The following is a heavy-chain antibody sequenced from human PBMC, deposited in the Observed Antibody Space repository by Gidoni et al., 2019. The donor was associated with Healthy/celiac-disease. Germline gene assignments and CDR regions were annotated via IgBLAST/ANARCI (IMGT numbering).Heavy chain of an antibody. J-gene: IGHJ6*02. D-gene: IGHD1-26*01. Sequence: QVTLKESGPALVKPTQTLTLTCTFSGFSLSTSGIRVSWIRQPPGKALEWLARIDWDDDKFYSTSLKTRLTSSKDTSKNQVVLTMTNMDPVDTATYYCARARIGDYYYGMDVWGQGTTVTVSS. CDR1: GFSLSTSGIR. CDR3: ARARIGDYYYGMDV. CDR2: IDWDDDK. V-gene: IGHV2-70*04.